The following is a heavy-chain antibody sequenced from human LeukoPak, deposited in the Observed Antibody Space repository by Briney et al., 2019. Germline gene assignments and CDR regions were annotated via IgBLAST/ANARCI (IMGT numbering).Heavy chain of an antibody. J-gene: IGHJ4*02. V-gene: IGHV1-69*13. Sequence: SVKVSCKASGGTFSSYAISWVRQAPGQGLEWMGGIIPIFGTANYAQKFQGRVTITADESTSTAYMELSSLRSEDTAVYYCARENSVAVWYFDYWGQGTLVAVSS. CDR2: IIPIFGTA. D-gene: IGHD6-19*01. CDR1: GGTFSSYA. CDR3: ARENSVAVWYFDY.